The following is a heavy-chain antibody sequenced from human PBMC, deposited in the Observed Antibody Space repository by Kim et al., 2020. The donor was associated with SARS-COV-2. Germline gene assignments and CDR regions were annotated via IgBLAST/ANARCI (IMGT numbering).Heavy chain of an antibody. CDR3: ARDNPITIFGVVIIGAFDI. V-gene: IGHV4-31*03. CDR1: GGSISSGGYY. Sequence: TLSLTCTVSGGSISSGGYYWSWIRQHPGKGLEWIGYIYYSGSTYYNPSLKSRVTISVDTSKNQFSLKLSSVTAADTAVYYCARDNPITIFGVVIIGAFDIWGQGTMVTVSS. CDR2: IYYSGST. D-gene: IGHD3-3*01. J-gene: IGHJ3*02.